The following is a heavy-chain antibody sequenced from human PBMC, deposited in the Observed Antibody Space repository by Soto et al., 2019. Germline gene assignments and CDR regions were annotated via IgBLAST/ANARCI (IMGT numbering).Heavy chain of an antibody. Sequence: EVQLVESGGGLVQPGGSLRLSCAASGFTFSSYSMNWVRQAPGKGLEWVSYISSSSSTIYYADSVKGRFTISRDNAKNSLYLQMNSLRDEDTAVYYCASIEYCSSTSCYPTGYWGQGTLVTVSS. CDR2: ISSSSSTI. J-gene: IGHJ4*02. CDR3: ASIEYCSSTSCYPTGY. D-gene: IGHD2-2*01. CDR1: GFTFSSYS. V-gene: IGHV3-48*02.